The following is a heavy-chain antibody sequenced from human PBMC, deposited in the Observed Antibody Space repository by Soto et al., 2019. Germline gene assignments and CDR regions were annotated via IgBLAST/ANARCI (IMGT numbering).Heavy chain of an antibody. V-gene: IGHV1-2*02. J-gene: IGHJ4*01. Sequence: ASVKVSCKASGYTFTDYYMHWVRQAPGQGLEWMGWISPNTGGTNHAQKFQGRVTITRDTSISTAYLELTRLTFDDTAVYYCARPEVSYSSSWDPLDYWG. CDR1: GYTFTDYY. CDR3: ARPEVSYSSSWDPLDY. D-gene: IGHD6-13*01. CDR2: ISPNTGGT.